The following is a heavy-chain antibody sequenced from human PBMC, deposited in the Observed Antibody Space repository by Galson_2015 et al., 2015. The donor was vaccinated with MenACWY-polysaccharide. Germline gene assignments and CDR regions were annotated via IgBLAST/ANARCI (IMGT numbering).Heavy chain of an antibody. CDR2: IRSSGTNT. J-gene: IGHJ5*02. Sequence: AIRSSGTNTYYADSVKGRFTISRDNSKNTLYLQMNSLRAEDTAVYYCAKDSTDFWSVAGRFDHWGQGTLVTVSS. V-gene: IGHV3-23*01. CDR3: AKDSTDFWSVAGRFDH. D-gene: IGHD3-3*01.